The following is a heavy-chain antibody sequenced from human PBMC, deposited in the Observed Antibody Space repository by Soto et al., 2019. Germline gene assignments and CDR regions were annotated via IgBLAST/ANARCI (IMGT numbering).Heavy chain of an antibody. CDR1: GFTFSSYA. CDR3: ARVGPYYDFWSGYVYSGGPIDY. J-gene: IGHJ4*02. CDR2: ISYDGSNK. V-gene: IGHV3-30-3*01. Sequence: QVQLVESGGGVVQPGRSLRLSCVASGFTFSSYAMHWVRQAPGKGLEWVAVISYDGSNKYYADSVKGRFTISRDNSKNTLYLQMNSLRAEDTAVYYCARVGPYYDFWSGYVYSGGPIDYWGQGTLVTVSS. D-gene: IGHD3-3*01.